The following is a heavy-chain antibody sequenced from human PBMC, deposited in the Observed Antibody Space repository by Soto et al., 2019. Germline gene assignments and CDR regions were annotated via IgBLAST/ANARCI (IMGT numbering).Heavy chain of an antibody. CDR1: GGTFSSYT. CDR3: AARDHSSGWGIPDWYFDL. J-gene: IGHJ2*01. V-gene: IGHV1-69*02. D-gene: IGHD6-19*01. Sequence: QVQLVQSGAEVKKPGSSVKVSCKASGGTFSSYTISWVRQAPGQGLEWMGRIIPILGIANYAQKFQGRVTITADKSTSTAYMELSSLRSEDTAVYYCAARDHSSGWGIPDWYFDLWGRGTLVTVSS. CDR2: IIPILGIA.